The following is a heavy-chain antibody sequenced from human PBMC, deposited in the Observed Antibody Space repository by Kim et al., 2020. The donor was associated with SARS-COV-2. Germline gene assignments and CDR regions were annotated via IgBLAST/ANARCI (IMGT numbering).Heavy chain of an antibody. CDR3: VHSFYYVGNGYYCFDY. J-gene: IGHJ4*02. Sequence: SGPTLVKPTQTLTLTCTFSGFSLNTRGVGVGWIRQPPGKALDWLALIYWDDDKRYRPSLKSRLTITKDTSKNQVVLIMTNMDPEDTGTYYCVHSFYYVGNGYYCFDYWGQGTLVTVSS. CDR2: IYWDDDK. CDR1: GFSLNTRGVG. V-gene: IGHV2-5*02. D-gene: IGHD3-22*01.